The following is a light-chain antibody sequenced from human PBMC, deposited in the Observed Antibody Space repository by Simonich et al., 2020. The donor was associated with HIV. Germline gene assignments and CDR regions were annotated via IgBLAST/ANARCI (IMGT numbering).Light chain of an antibody. Sequence: IQLTQSPSFLSASVGDKIPITCRASQGISSYLPWYQQKPGKAPKLLIYAASTLQSGVPSRFSGGESGTEFTLTISSLQPEDFATYYCQQLKGYPPTFGQGTRVEF. CDR3: QQLKGYPPT. V-gene: IGKV1-9*01. J-gene: IGKJ1*01. CDR2: AAS. CDR1: QGISSY.